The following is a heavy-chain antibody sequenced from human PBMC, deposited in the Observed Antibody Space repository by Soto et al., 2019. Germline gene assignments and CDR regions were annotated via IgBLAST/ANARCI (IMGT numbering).Heavy chain of an antibody. CDR1: GFTFSSYS. Sequence: NPGGSLRLSCAASGFTFSSYSMNWVRQAPGKGLEWVSSISSSSSYIYYADSVKGRFTISRDNAKNSLYLQMNSLRAEDTAVYYCARDQDSSGYYYVVPPQNDYWGQGTLVTVSS. J-gene: IGHJ4*02. CDR3: ARDQDSSGYYYVVPPQNDY. CDR2: ISSSSSYI. D-gene: IGHD3-22*01. V-gene: IGHV3-21*01.